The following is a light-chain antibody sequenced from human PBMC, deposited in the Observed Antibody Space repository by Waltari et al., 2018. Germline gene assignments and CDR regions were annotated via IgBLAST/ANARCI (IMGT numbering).Light chain of an antibody. CDR3: LLSYSGVRV. CDR2: DST. CDR1: RGPVNIGRP. V-gene: IGLV7-46*01. Sequence: QAVVTQEPSLPVSPGGTVTLTCGSSRGPVNIGRPRHWFQQRPGQAPRTLIYDSTNKHSWTPARFSTSLLGAKAALTLSGAQPEDEAEYYCLLSYSGVRVFGGGTKLTVL. J-gene: IGLJ2*01.